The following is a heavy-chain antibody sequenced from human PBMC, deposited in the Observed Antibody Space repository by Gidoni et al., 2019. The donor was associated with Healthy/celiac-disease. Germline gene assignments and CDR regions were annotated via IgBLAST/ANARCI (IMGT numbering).Heavy chain of an antibody. V-gene: IGHV4-34*01. CDR2: INHSGST. J-gene: IGHJ4*02. Sequence: QVQLQQWGAGLLKPSETLSLTCAVYGGSFSGYYWSWIRQPPGKGLEWIGEINHSGSTNYNPSLKSRVTISVDTSKNQFSLKLSSVTAADTAVYYCARGRCKTPFDYWGQGTLVTVSS. CDR1: GGSFSGYY. CDR3: ARGRCKTPFDY.